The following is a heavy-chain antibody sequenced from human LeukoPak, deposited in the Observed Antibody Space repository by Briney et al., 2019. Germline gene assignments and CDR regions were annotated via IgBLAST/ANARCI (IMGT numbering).Heavy chain of an antibody. J-gene: IGHJ4*02. Sequence: NTSETLSLTCTVSGGSISSSSYYWGWIRQPPGKGLEWIGSIYYSGSTYYNPSLKSRVTISVDTSKNQFSLKLSSVTAADTAVYYCARLPYYYDSSGYYHAGTDYWGQGTLVTVSS. V-gene: IGHV4-39*01. CDR2: IYYSGST. CDR1: GGSISSSSYY. CDR3: ARLPYYYDSSGYYHAGTDY. D-gene: IGHD3-22*01.